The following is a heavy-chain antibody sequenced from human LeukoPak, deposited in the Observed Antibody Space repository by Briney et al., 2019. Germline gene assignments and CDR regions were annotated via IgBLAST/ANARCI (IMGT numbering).Heavy chain of an antibody. CDR3: ATHPMIVVDGETDY. V-gene: IGHV1-2*02. CDR2: ISPNSGGT. CDR1: GYTFTGYY. D-gene: IGHD3-22*01. Sequence: ASVKVSCKASGYTFTGYYMHWVRQAPGQGLEWMGWISPNSGGTNYAQKFQGRVTMTEDTSTDTAYMELSSLRSEDTAVYYCATHPMIVVDGETDYWGQGTLVTVSS. J-gene: IGHJ4*02.